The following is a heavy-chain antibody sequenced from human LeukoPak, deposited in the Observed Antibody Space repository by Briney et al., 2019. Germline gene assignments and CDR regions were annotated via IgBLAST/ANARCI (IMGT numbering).Heavy chain of an antibody. CDR3: ARVTLSYYCSSTSCYRKIGAFDI. Sequence: ASVKVSCKASGYTFTCYYMHWVRQAPGQGLEWMGRINPNSGGTNYAQKFQGRVTMTRDTSISTAYMELSRLRSDDTAVYYCARVTLSYYCSSTSCYRKIGAFDIWGQGTMVTVSS. V-gene: IGHV1-2*06. CDR2: INPNSGGT. CDR1: GYTFTCYY. D-gene: IGHD2-2*02. J-gene: IGHJ3*02.